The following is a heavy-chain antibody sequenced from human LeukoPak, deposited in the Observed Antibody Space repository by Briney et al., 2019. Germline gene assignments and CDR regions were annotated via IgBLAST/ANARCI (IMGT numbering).Heavy chain of an antibody. Sequence: SETQSLTCAVYGGSFSGYYWSWIRQPPGKGLEWIGEINRSGSTSYNPSLKSRVTISVDTSKNQFSLKLSSVAAADTAVYYCARGNSSSWYYYYYYYMDVWGKGTTVTVSS. CDR1: GGSFSGYY. J-gene: IGHJ6*03. V-gene: IGHV4-34*01. CDR2: INRSGST. CDR3: ARGNSSSWYYYYYYYMDV. D-gene: IGHD6-13*01.